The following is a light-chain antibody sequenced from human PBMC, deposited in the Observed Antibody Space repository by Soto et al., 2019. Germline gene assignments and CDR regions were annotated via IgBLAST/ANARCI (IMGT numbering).Light chain of an antibody. V-gene: IGKV3-15*01. CDR3: QQYNNWPLT. CDR2: GTS. Sequence: LMTQSPASLSVSPGERVILSCRATQSVSSNLAWYQQKPGQAPRLLIYGTSTRATGIPARFSGSGSGTEFTLTITSLQSEDFALYFCQQYNNWPLTFGQGTRLEIK. CDR1: QSVSSN. J-gene: IGKJ5*01.